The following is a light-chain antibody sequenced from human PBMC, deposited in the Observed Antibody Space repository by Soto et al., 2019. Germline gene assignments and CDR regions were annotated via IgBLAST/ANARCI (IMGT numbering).Light chain of an antibody. CDR3: GAWDSSLGAAL. Sequence: QSVLTQPPSLSAAPGQRVTISCSGSSSNIGNNFVSWYQQLPGTAPKLLIFDNNKRPSRIPDRFSGSKSGTSATLAITGLQTGDEAHYYCGAWDSSLGAALFGGGTKVTVL. V-gene: IGLV1-51*01. CDR1: SSNIGNNF. CDR2: DNN. J-gene: IGLJ2*01.